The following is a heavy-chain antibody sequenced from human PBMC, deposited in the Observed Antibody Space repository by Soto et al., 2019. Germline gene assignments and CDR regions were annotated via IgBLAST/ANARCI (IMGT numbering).Heavy chain of an antibody. Sequence: SVKVSCKASGGTFSSYAISWVRQAPGQGPEWMGGIIPIFGTANYAQKFQGRVTITADESTSTAYMELSSLRSEDTAVYYCARKDIVVVPAALPYYYYYGMDVWGQGTTVTVSS. D-gene: IGHD2-2*01. J-gene: IGHJ6*02. V-gene: IGHV1-69*13. CDR1: GGTFSSYA. CDR3: ARKDIVVVPAALPYYYYYGMDV. CDR2: IIPIFGTA.